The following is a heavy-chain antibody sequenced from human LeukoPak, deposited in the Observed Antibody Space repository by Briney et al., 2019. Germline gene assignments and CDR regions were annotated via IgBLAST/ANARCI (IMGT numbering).Heavy chain of an antibody. CDR3: ATPSRKDYYDSSGYSSYFMDV. Sequence: ASVKISCKVSGYTFTDYYMHWVQQAPGKGLEWMGLVDPEDGETIYAEKFQGRVTITADTSTDTAYMELSSLRSEDTAVYYCATPSRKDYYDSSGYSSYFMDVWGKGTTVTVSS. D-gene: IGHD3-22*01. J-gene: IGHJ6*03. CDR2: VDPEDGET. CDR1: GYTFTDYY. V-gene: IGHV1-69-2*01.